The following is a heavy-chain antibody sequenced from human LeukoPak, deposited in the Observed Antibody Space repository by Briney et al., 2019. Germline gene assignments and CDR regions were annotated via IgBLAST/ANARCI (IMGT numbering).Heavy chain of an antibody. D-gene: IGHD3-22*01. CDR1: GFTFDDYA. CDR2: ISWNSGSI. V-gene: IGHV3-9*01. Sequence: GGSLRLSCAASGFTFDDYAMHWVRQAPGKGLEWVSGISWNSGSIGYADSVKGRFTISRDNAKNSLYLQMNSLRAEDTALYYCAKGQYYYDSSGYEYFDYWGQGTLVTVSS. J-gene: IGHJ4*02. CDR3: AKGQYYYDSSGYEYFDY.